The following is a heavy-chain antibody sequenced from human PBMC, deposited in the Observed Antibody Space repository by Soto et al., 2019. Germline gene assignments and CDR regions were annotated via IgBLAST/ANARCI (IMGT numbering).Heavy chain of an antibody. J-gene: IGHJ4*02. CDR1: GFTFSSYG. D-gene: IGHD3-3*01. CDR3: ATEYGDHYDFWGLHGGYFDY. Sequence: QVQLVESGGGVVQPGRSLRLSCAASGFTFSSYGMHWVRQAPGKGLEWVAVISYDGSNKYYADSVKGRFTISRDNSRNTLYLQMNSLRAEDTAVYYCATEYGDHYDFWGLHGGYFDYWGQGTLVTVSS. V-gene: IGHV3-30*03. CDR2: ISYDGSNK.